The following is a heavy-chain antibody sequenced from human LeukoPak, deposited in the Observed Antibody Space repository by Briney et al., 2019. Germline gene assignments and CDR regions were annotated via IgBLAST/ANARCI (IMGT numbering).Heavy chain of an antibody. V-gene: IGHV3-30*04. CDR2: ISYDGGNK. D-gene: IGHD2-21*02. Sequence: PGRSLRLSCEASGFTFRSYAMYWVRQAPGEGLEWVAIISYDGGNKYYADSVEGRFTVSRDNSKNTLYLQMNSLTTEDSAVYYCARAPVVTAIPYYLDFWGQGTLVTVSS. CDR3: ARAPVVTAIPYYLDF. J-gene: IGHJ4*02. CDR1: GFTFRSYA.